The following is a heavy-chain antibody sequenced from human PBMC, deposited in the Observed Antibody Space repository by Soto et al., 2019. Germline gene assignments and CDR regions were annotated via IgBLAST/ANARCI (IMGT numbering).Heavy chain of an antibody. Sequence: XSVKVSCKTSVYIFSSNGVSWVRQAPGQGLEWMGWISTFNGNAHSAQKFQGRVTMTTDTSTNTAYMELRSLTSDDTAVYYCARLSGYSTGWYDYWGQGALVTVSS. J-gene: IGHJ4*02. CDR2: ISTFNGNA. D-gene: IGHD6-19*01. CDR3: ARLSGYSTGWYDY. CDR1: VYIFSSNG. V-gene: IGHV1-18*04.